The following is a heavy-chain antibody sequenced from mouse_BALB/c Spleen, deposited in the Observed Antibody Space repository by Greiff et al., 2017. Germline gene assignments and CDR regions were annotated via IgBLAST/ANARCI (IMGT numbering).Heavy chain of an antibody. Sequence: VKLMESGPELVKPGASVKISCKASGYAFSSSWMNWVKQRPGQGLEWIGRIYPGDGDTNYNGKFKGKATLTADKSSSTAYMQLSSLTSVDSAVYFCARFTYGSYAMDYWGQGTSVTVSS. CDR3: ARFTYGSYAMDY. V-gene: IGHV1-82*01. CDR2: IYPGDGDT. J-gene: IGHJ4*01. CDR1: GYAFSSSW. D-gene: IGHD2-10*02.